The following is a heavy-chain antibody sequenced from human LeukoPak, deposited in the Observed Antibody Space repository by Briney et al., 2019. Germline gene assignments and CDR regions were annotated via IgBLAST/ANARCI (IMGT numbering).Heavy chain of an antibody. D-gene: IGHD5-24*01. CDR1: GGSISSGGYS. CDR3: ARDRVDMATISRSQVTERAFDI. V-gene: IGHV4-30-2*01. J-gene: IGHJ3*02. Sequence: SETLSLTCAVSGGSISSGGYSWSWIRQPPGKGLEWIGYIYHSGSTYYNPSLKSRVTISVDRSKNQFSLKLSSVTAADTAVYYCARDRVDMATISRSQVTERAFDIWGQGTMVTVSS. CDR2: IYHSGST.